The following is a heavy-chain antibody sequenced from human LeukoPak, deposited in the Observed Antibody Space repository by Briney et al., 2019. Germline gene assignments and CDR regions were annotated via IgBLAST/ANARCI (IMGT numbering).Heavy chain of an antibody. CDR2: INTNSGSP. D-gene: IGHD6-13*01. Sequence: ASVKVSCKASGYTFNNYAMNWVRQVPGQGLEWLEWINTNSGSPSFVREDFRGRLLLSVDTSVNTAYLEISSLTAEDTAMYYCARSSGSGFSGSWYEHPFDCWGQGTLVTVSS. CDR3: ARSSGSGFSGSWYEHPFDC. V-gene: IGHV7-4-1*02. CDR1: GYTFNNYA. J-gene: IGHJ4*02.